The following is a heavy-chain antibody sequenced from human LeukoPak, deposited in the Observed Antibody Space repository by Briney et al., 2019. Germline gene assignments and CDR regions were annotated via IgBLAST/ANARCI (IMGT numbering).Heavy chain of an antibody. J-gene: IGHJ5*02. CDR1: GFTFTGYY. D-gene: IGHD1-26*01. V-gene: IGHV1-46*01. Sequence: ASVKVSCKASGFTFTGYYMHWVRQAPGQGLEWMGLINPSGSSTSYAQKFQGRLSLTRDMSASTDYMELSSLRSEDTAVYYCARDNSVGDTAWWFDPWGQGTLVTVSS. CDR3: ARDNSVGDTAWWFDP. CDR2: INPSGSST.